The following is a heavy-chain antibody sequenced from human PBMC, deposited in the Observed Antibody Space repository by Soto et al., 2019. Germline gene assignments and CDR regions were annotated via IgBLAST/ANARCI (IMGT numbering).Heavy chain of an antibody. CDR1: GGSFSGYY. Sequence: SETLSLTCAVYGGSFSGYYWSWIRQPPGKGLEWIGEINHSGSTNYNPSLKSRVTISVDTSKNQFSLKLSSVTAADTAVYYCARAVAAYYYYGMDVWGQGTTVTVS. J-gene: IGHJ6*02. V-gene: IGHV4-34*01. CDR3: ARAVAAYYYYGMDV. D-gene: IGHD6-19*01. CDR2: INHSGST.